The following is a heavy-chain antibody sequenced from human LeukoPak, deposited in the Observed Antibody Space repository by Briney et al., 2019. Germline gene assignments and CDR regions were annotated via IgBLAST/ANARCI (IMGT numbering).Heavy chain of an antibody. CDR1: GGSFSGYY. V-gene: IGHV4-34*01. CDR2: INHSGST. Sequence: PSETLSLTCAVYGGSFSGYYWSWIRQPPGKGLEWIGEINHSGSTNYNPSLKSRVTISVDTSKNQFSLKLSSVTAADTAVYYCARHHYDSSGYYLFYFDYWGQGTLVTVSS. J-gene: IGHJ4*02. CDR3: ARHHYDSSGYYLFYFDY. D-gene: IGHD3-22*01.